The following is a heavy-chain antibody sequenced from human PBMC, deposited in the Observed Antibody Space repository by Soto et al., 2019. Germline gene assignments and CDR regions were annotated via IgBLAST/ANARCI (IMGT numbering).Heavy chain of an antibody. CDR3: ARGVVVVVSATERGMDV. J-gene: IGHJ6*02. CDR2: IKPNSGGT. CDR1: GYTFTGYY. V-gene: IGHV1-2*02. D-gene: IGHD2-15*01. Sequence: QVQLVQSGAEVKKPGASVKVSCKASGYTFTGYYMHWVRQAPGQGLEWMGWIKPNSGGTNYAQKFQGRVTMTRDTSISTAYMELSRLRSDDTAVYDCARGVVVVVSATERGMDVWGQGTTVTVSS.